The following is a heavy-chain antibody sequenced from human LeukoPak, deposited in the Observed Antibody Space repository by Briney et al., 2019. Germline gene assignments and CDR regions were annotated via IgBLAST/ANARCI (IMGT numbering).Heavy chain of an antibody. D-gene: IGHD3-10*01. V-gene: IGHV3-23*01. CDR1: GFSISTYA. CDR3: AKQADTGGLVIIFFDY. Sequence: PGGSLSLSCAVSGFSISTYAMSWVRQAPGKGLEWVSSISGNSGNTYYADSVKGRFTISRDNSKNTLYLQMSSLRAEDTAVYYCAKQADTGGLVIIFFDYWGQGALVTVSS. J-gene: IGHJ4*02. CDR2: ISGNSGNT.